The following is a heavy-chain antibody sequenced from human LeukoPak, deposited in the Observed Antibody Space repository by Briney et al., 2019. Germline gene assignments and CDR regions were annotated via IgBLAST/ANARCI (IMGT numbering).Heavy chain of an antibody. D-gene: IGHD6-6*01. Sequence: GGSLRLSCAASGFSFSNAWISWVRQAPGKGLEWIGRIRSKTDGGTADYAAPVKGRFTISRDDSKNTVHLEVNSLKIEDTAVYYCTTDLSAQVPPDYWGQGTLVTVSS. CDR2: IRSKTDGGTA. V-gene: IGHV3-15*01. CDR3: TTDLSAQVPPDY. CDR1: GFSFSNAW. J-gene: IGHJ4*02.